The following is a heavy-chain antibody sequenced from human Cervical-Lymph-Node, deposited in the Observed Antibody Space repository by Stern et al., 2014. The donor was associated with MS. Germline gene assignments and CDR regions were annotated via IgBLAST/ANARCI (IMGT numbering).Heavy chain of an antibody. Sequence: VQLVQSGAEVKKPGASVKVSCKASGYTFTSYAMHWGRQAPGQRLEWMGWINGGNGNTKYSQKFQGRVTITRDTSASTAYMELSSLRSEDTAVYYCARGGDYGDLRSFDYWGQGTLVTVSS. CDR1: GYTFTSYA. CDR3: ARGGDYGDLRSFDY. V-gene: IGHV1-3*01. CDR2: INGGNGNT. J-gene: IGHJ4*02. D-gene: IGHD4-17*01.